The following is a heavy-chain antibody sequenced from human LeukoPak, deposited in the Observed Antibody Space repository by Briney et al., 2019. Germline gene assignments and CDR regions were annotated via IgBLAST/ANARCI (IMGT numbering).Heavy chain of an antibody. CDR1: GFTFSSYA. Sequence: GGSLRLSCAASGFTFSSYAMHWVRQAPGKGLEWVAVISYDGSNKYYADSVKGRFTISRDNSKNTLYLQMNSLRAEDTAVYYCARDGLRWELTGFRAFDIWGQGTMVTVSS. J-gene: IGHJ3*02. CDR2: ISYDGSNK. V-gene: IGHV3-30-3*01. D-gene: IGHD1-26*01. CDR3: ARDGLRWELTGFRAFDI.